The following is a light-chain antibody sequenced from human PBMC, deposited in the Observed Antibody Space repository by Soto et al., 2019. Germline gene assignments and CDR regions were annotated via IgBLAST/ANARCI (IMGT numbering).Light chain of an antibody. CDR3: QHYSTWVWT. J-gene: IGKJ1*01. V-gene: IGKV3-15*01. Sequence: EIVMTQSPATLSVSPGERATLSCRARQSVDSKLAWYQQKPGQGPRLLIYGASSRATSIPARFSGSGSGTEFTLTISSLQSEDFAVYYCQHYSTWVWTFGQGTKVEIK. CDR1: QSVDSK. CDR2: GAS.